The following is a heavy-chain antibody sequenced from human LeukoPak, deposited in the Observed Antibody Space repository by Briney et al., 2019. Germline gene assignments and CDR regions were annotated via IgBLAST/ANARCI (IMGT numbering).Heavy chain of an antibody. CDR1: GDSISSGGYC. CDR2: IYSSGST. CDR3: AGSEAPITPPPYGMGV. D-gene: IGHD3-10*01. J-gene: IGHJ6*02. V-gene: IGHV4-31*03. Sequence: SETLSLTCTVSGDSISSGGYCWNWFRQHPGKGLEWIGYIYSSGSTFYNPSLKSRVIISVDTSKNQFSLKLSSVTAADTALHYCAGSEAPITPPPYGMGVWGQGTMVTVSS.